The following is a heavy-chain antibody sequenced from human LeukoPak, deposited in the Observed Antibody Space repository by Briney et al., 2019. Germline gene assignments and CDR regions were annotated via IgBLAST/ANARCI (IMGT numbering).Heavy chain of an antibody. CDR3: AKSDSSSWYGEGSFDY. Sequence: GGSLRLSCAASGFTFDDYAMHWVRQAPGKGLEWVSGISWNSGSIGYADSVKGRFTISRDNAKNSLYLQMNSLRAEDTALYYCAKSDSSSWYGEGSFDYWGQGTLVTVSS. CDR1: GFTFDDYA. J-gene: IGHJ4*02. D-gene: IGHD6-13*01. CDR2: ISWNSGSI. V-gene: IGHV3-9*01.